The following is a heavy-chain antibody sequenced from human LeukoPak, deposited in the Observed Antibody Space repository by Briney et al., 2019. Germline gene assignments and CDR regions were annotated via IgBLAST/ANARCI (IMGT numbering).Heavy chain of an antibody. CDR3: ARESWYGSGSDAFDI. V-gene: IGHV4-59*01. CDR1: GGSISSYY. CDR2: IYYSGST. Sequence: SETLSLTCTVSGGSISSYYWSWIRQPPGKGLEWIGYIYYSGSTNYNPSLKSRVTISVDTSKNQFSLKLSSVTAADTAVYYCARESWYGSGSDAFDIWGQGTMVTVSS. D-gene: IGHD3-10*01. J-gene: IGHJ3*02.